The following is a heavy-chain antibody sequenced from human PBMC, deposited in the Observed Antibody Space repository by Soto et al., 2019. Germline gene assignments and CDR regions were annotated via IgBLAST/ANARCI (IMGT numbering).Heavy chain of an antibody. Sequence: SETLSLTCAVYGGSFSGYYWSWIRQPPGKGLEWIGEINHSGSTNYNPSLKSRVTISVDTPKNQFSLKLSSVTAADTAVYYCAIERYCTNGVCYTSYYYYGMDVWGQGTTVTVSS. D-gene: IGHD2-8*01. CDR2: INHSGST. CDR3: AIERYCTNGVCYTSYYYYGMDV. CDR1: GGSFSGYY. J-gene: IGHJ6*02. V-gene: IGHV4-34*01.